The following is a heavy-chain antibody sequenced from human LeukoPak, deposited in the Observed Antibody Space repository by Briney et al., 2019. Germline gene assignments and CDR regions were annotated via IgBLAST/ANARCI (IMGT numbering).Heavy chain of an antibody. CDR1: GGSISSSNW. D-gene: IGHD3-22*01. CDR3: ARGRYYYDSSGYSLFDY. V-gene: IGHV4-4*02. Sequence: SETLSLTCAVSGGSISSSNWWSWVRQPPGKGLEWIGEIYHSGSTNYNPSLKSRVTISVDKSKNQFSLKLSSVTAADTAVYYCARGRYYYDSSGYSLFDYWGQGTLVTVSS. CDR2: IYHSGST. J-gene: IGHJ4*02.